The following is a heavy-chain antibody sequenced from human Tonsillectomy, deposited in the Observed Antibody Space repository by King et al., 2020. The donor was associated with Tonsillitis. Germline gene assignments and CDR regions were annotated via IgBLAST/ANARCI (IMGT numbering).Heavy chain of an antibody. V-gene: IGHV3-49*03. D-gene: IGHD3-3*01. CDR1: GFTFGDYG. CDR2: IRSKAYGGTT. CDR3: TQSGIFGGP. Sequence: VQLVESGGGLVQPGRSLRLSCTASGFTFGDYGVSWFRQAPGKGLEWVSFIRSKAYGGTTEYAASVKGRFTISRDDSKSIAYLQMNSLKTEDTAVYYCTQSGIFGGPGGRGTLVTVSS. J-gene: IGHJ4*02.